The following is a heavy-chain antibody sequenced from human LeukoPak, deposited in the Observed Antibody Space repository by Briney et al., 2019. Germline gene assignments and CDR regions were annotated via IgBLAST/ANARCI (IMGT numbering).Heavy chain of an antibody. CDR1: GFTFSSYG. Sequence: GGSLRLSCAASGFTFSSYGMHWVRQAPGKGLEWVAVISYDGSNKYYADSVKGRFTISRDNSKNTLYLQMNSLRAEDTAVYYCAKDHPGGRFLEWSSAYYYGMDVWGQGTTVTVSS. J-gene: IGHJ6*02. V-gene: IGHV3-30*18. CDR3: AKDHPGGRFLEWSSAYYYGMDV. D-gene: IGHD3-3*01. CDR2: ISYDGSNK.